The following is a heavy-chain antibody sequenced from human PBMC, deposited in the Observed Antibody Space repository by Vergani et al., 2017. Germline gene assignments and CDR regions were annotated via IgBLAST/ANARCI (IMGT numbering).Heavy chain of an antibody. Sequence: EVQLMESGGGLVQPGGSLRLSCAASGFTFSNYWMSWVRQAPGKGLEWVANIKEDGSETFYVDSVMGRLTISRDNAKNSLYLQMNSLRAEDTAVYFCARLGLTASRREAPVFDYWGQGTLVTVSP. D-gene: IGHD6-13*01. V-gene: IGHV3-7*01. CDR3: ARLGLTASRREAPVFDY. CDR1: GFTFSNYW. CDR2: IKEDGSET. J-gene: IGHJ4*02.